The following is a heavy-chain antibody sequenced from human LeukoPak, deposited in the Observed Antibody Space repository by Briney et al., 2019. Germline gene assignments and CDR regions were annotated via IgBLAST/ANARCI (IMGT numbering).Heavy chain of an antibody. D-gene: IGHD3-10*01. Sequence: SETLSLTCTVSGGSISSGGYYWSWLRQHPGKGLEWIGYIYYSGSTYYNPSLKSRVTISVDTSRNQFSLKLSSVTAADTAVYYCARSLLWFGELSTVDYWGQGTLVTVSS. CDR3: ARSLLWFGELSTVDY. V-gene: IGHV4-31*03. J-gene: IGHJ4*02. CDR2: IYYSGST. CDR1: GGSISSGGYY.